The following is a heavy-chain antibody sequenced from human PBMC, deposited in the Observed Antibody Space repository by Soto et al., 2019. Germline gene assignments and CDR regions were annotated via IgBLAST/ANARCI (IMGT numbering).Heavy chain of an antibody. Sequence: GGSLRLSCAASGFTVSSYAMSWVRQAPGKGLGWVSAISGSGGSTYYADSVKGRFTISRDNSKNTLYLQMNSLRAEDTAVYYCAKGFHILTGPTYFAYWGQGTLVTVSS. CDR3: AKGFHILTGPTYFAY. J-gene: IGHJ4*02. CDR2: ISGSGGST. CDR1: GFTVSSYA. D-gene: IGHD3-9*01. V-gene: IGHV3-23*01.